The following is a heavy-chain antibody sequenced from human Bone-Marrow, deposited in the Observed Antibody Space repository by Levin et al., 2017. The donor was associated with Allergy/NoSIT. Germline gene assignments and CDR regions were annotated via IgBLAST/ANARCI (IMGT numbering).Heavy chain of an antibody. J-gene: IGHJ6*02. Sequence: SCAASGFTFNAYAMNWVRRAPGKGLEWVSAMSGTTGSHYYADSVKGRFTISRDSSKNTLFLQMDSLRVEDTATYYCAKGTTVYFYYNGMDAWGQGTTVTVCS. V-gene: IGHV3-23*01. D-gene: IGHD2/OR15-2a*01. CDR2: MSGTTGSH. CDR3: AKGTTVYFYYNGMDA. CDR1: GFTFNAYA.